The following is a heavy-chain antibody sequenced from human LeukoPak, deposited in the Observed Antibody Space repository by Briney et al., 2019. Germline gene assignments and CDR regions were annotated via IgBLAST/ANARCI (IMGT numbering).Heavy chain of an antibody. CDR3: ARDPRTVRI. Sequence: PGGSLRLSCAASGFTFTDSYMTWVRQAPGKGLEWLSYISGSGDDTNYADSVRGRFTISGDNAKNSLYLQMNSLRVEDTAVYYCARDPRTVRIWGQGTLATVSS. D-gene: IGHD1-1*01. CDR1: GFTFTDSY. V-gene: IGHV3-11*06. J-gene: IGHJ4*02. CDR2: ISGSGDDT.